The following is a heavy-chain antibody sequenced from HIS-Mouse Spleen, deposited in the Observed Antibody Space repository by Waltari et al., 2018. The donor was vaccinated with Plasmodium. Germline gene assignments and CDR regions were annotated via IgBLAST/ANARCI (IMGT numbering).Heavy chain of an antibody. D-gene: IGHD6-13*01. CDR1: GFTVSSYW. CDR2: RKQDGSEK. Sequence: EVQLVESGGGLVQPGGSLRLPWAASGFTVSSYWMSWVGPAPGKGLEWVANRKQDGSEKYYVDSVKGRFTISRDNAKNSLYLQMNSLRAEDTAVYYCASSWYWYFDLWGRGTLVTVSS. J-gene: IGHJ2*01. CDR3: ASSWYWYFDL. V-gene: IGHV3-7*01.